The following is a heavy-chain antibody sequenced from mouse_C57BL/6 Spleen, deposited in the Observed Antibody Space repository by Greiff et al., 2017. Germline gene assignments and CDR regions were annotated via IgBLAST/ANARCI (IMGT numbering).Heavy chain of an antibody. J-gene: IGHJ2*01. CDR2: IYPGSGST. V-gene: IGHV1-55*01. CDR3: AMWGGSSSFDY. D-gene: IGHD1-1*01. Sequence: QVQLQQSGAELVKPGASVKMSCKASGYTFTSYWITWVKQRPGQGLEWIGDIYPGSGSTNYNEKFKSKATMSVDTSSSTAYMQISSLTSEDSAVYDCAMWGGSSSFDYWGQGTTLTVSS. CDR1: GYTFTSYW.